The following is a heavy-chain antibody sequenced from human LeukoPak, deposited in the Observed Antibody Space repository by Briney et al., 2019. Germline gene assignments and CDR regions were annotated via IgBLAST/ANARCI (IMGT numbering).Heavy chain of an antibody. D-gene: IGHD1-26*01. CDR1: GYTFTSYD. Sequence: ASVKVSCKASGYTFTSYDINWVRQATGQGLEWMGWMNPNSGNTGYAQKFQGRVTMTRNTSISTAYMELSSLRSEDTAVYYCARGLLYYYGMDVWGQGTTVTVFS. CDR3: ARGLLYYYGMDV. J-gene: IGHJ6*02. V-gene: IGHV1-8*01. CDR2: MNPNSGNT.